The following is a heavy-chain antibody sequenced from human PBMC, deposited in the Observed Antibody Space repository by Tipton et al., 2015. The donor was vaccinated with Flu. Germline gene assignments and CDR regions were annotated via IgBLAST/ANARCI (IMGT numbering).Heavy chain of an antibody. V-gene: IGHV3-11*06. D-gene: IGHD3-9*01. CDR3: ARDQVDLVGFDY. J-gene: IGHJ4*02. CDR1: GGSFSGDY. Sequence: LSLTCVVYGGSFSGDYCSWIRQPPGKGLEWVSSISSSSSYIYYADSVKGRFTISRDNAKNSLYLQMNSLRAEDTAVYYCARDQVDLVGFDYWGQGTLVTVSS. CDR2: ISSSSSYI.